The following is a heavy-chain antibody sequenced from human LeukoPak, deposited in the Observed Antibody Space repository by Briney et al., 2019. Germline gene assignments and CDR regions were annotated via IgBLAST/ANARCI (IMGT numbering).Heavy chain of an antibody. Sequence: ASVKVSCKASGYTFTGYYMHWVRQAPGQGLEWMGRINPNSGGTNYAQKFQGKVTMTRDTSISTAYMELSRLRSDDTAVYYCAREWGLRLAVNPKGMDVWGQGTTVIVSS. D-gene: IGHD6-19*01. CDR1: GYTFTGYY. J-gene: IGHJ6*02. CDR2: INPNSGGT. CDR3: AREWGLRLAVNPKGMDV. V-gene: IGHV1-2*06.